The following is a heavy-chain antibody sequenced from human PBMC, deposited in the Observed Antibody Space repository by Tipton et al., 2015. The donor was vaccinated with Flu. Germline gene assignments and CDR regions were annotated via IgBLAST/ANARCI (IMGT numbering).Heavy chain of an antibody. CDR3: ARAGLQCDAFDV. Sequence: QLVQSGAEVKNPGASMKVSCKTSGYIFSAYGISWVRQAPGQGLEWLGYISGYNGNTKYAQKFQGRLTLVADSSPDTAYMELRSLRPDDTAVYYCARAGLQCDAFDVWDQGPMASVS. V-gene: IGHV1-18*01. CDR1: GYIFSAYG. D-gene: IGHD6-19*01. J-gene: IGHJ3*01. CDR2: ISGYNGNT.